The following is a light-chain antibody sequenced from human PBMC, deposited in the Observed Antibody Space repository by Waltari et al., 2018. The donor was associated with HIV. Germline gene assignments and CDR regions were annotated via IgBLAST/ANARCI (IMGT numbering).Light chain of an antibody. CDR2: LAS. V-gene: IGKV2-28*01. CDR3: MHALQLSLS. J-gene: IGKJ4*01. CDR1: QSLLHSNGNNY. Sequence: DIVMTQSPLSLPVTPGEPASISCRSSQSLLHSNGNNYLHWYLQKPGQSPQLLIYLASNRASGVPDRFSGSGSGTVFTLKIRRVDVYDVGVYYCMHALQLSLSSGVGTMVEIK.